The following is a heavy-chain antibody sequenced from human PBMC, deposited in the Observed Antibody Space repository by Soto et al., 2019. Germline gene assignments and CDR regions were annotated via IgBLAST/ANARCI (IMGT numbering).Heavy chain of an antibody. CDR2: VNPILSMS. V-gene: IGHV1-69*02. Sequence: VASLKVSCKASGDTFSFYTINWVRQAPGLGLEWMGRVNPILSMSNYAQKSQGRVTMTADKSTSTAYMELRSLRSEDTAFYYCATSYGSGYRAFDYCGQGALVTVSS. CDR3: ATSYGSGYRAFDY. CDR1: GDTFSFYT. D-gene: IGHD3-10*01. J-gene: IGHJ4*02.